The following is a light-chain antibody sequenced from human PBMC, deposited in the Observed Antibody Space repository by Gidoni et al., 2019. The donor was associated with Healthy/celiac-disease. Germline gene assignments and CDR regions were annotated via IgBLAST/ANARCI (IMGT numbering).Light chain of an antibody. CDR3: QQYYSPMCS. Sequence: DIVMTQSPDSLAVSLGERANINCKSSQSVLYSSNNKNYLAWYQQKPGQPPKLLIYWASTRESGVPDRFSGSGSGTDFTLTISSLQAEDVAVYYCQQYYSPMCSFGQGTKLEIK. J-gene: IGKJ2*04. CDR2: WAS. CDR1: QSVLYSSNNKNY. V-gene: IGKV4-1*01.